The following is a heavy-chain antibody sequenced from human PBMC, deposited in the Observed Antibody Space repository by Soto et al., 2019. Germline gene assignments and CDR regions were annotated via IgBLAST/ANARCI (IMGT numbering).Heavy chain of an antibody. Sequence: QVQLVESGGGVVQPGTSLRLSCAASGFTFRTSVIHWVRQAPGKGLEWLAVIASDSSYKNSTGSVKGRFTISRDNSQSTLYLEMSSLRAEDTAVYYCAKEYTAHRHFDYWGLGTLVTVSP. V-gene: IGHV3-30*18. CDR3: AKEYTAHRHFDY. CDR2: IASDSSYK. J-gene: IGHJ4*02. CDR1: GFTFRTSV. D-gene: IGHD5-18*01.